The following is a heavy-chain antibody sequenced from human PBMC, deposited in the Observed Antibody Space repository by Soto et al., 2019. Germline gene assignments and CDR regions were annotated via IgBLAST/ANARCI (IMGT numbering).Heavy chain of an antibody. Sequence: QMQLVQSGPEVKKTGTSVKVSCKASGFNFTSSAVQWVRQARGQRLELIGWIVVGSGNTNYAQKFQERVTITRDMSTSTAYMELSSLSSEDTAVYYCAAALHDYGDYVGFYFDYWGQGTLVTVSS. CDR2: IVVGSGNT. D-gene: IGHD4-17*01. CDR3: AAALHDYGDYVGFYFDY. V-gene: IGHV1-58*01. J-gene: IGHJ4*02. CDR1: GFNFTSSA.